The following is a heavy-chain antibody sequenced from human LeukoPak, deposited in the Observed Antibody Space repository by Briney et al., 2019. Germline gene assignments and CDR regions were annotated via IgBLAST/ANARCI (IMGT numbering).Heavy chain of an antibody. Sequence: GGSLRLSCAASGFTFSNYGMHWVRQAPGKGLQWVAFISYDGSNKYYADSVKGRFTISRDNSKNTLYLQMNSLRAEDTAEYYCARDYHTYGDYHAFDIWGQGTMVTVSS. CDR3: ARDYHTYGDYHAFDI. V-gene: IGHV3-30*03. CDR1: GFTFSNYG. J-gene: IGHJ3*02. D-gene: IGHD4-17*01. CDR2: ISYDGSNK.